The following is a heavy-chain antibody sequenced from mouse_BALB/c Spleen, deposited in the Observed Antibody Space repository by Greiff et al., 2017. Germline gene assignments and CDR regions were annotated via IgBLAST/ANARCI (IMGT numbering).Heavy chain of an antibody. D-gene: IGHD2-1*01. V-gene: IGHV5-17*02. CDR1: GFTFSSFG. J-gene: IGHJ2*01. CDR2: ISSGSSTI. CDR3: ARAGNYYYFDY. Sequence: EVMLVESGGGLVQPGGSRKLSCAASGFTFSSFGMHWVRQAPEKGLEWVAYISSGSSTIYYADTVKGRFTISRDNPKNTLFLQMTSLRSEDTAMYYCARAGNYYYFDYWGQGTTLTVSS.